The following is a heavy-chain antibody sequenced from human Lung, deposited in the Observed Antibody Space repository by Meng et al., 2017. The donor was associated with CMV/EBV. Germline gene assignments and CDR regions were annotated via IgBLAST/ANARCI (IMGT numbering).Heavy chain of an antibody. J-gene: IGHJ2*01. CDR3: VRGSNTWYTYWFFDL. D-gene: IGHD6-13*01. CDR2: TYYRSKWYN. Sequence: VSSNSVAWNWIRQSRSRGLEWLGRTYYRSKWYNEYEVSVKSRITINPETSKNHFSLNLNSVTPDDTDVYYCVRGSNTWYTYWFFDLWGRGTLVTVSS. CDR1: VSSNSVA. V-gene: IGHV6-1*01.